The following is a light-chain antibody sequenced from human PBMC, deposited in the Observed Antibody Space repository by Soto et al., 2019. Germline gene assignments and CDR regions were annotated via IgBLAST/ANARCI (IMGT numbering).Light chain of an antibody. CDR1: SSNIGTNT. CDR3: AAWDDSLNAVL. V-gene: IGLV1-44*01. J-gene: IGLJ2*01. Sequence: QSVLTQPPSASGTPGQRVTISCSGSSSNIGTNTVNWYQHLPGTAPKRLIYNNNQRPSGVPDRFSGSKSGTSASLAISGLQSEDKADYYCAAWDDSLNAVLFGGGTKLTVL. CDR2: NNN.